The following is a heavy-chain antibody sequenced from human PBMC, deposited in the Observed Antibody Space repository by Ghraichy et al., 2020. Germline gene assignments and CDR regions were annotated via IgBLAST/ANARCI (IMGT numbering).Heavy chain of an antibody. J-gene: IGHJ5*02. Sequence: GGSRRLSCAASGFNFSSYEMNWVRQAPGKGLEWVSYISNSGSIIHYADSVKGRFTISRDNAQNSLFLQMNSLRAEDTAVYYCARIPFGGGTLSPWGQGALVTVSS. CDR2: ISNSGSII. CDR1: GFNFSSYE. D-gene: IGHD3-10*01. V-gene: IGHV3-48*03. CDR3: ARIPFGGGTLSP.